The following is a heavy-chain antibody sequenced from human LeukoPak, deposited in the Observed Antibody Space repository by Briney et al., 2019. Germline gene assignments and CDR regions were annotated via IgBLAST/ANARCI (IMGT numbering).Heavy chain of an antibody. V-gene: IGHV3-15*01. CDR3: TTENYDCDFWSGHYYYYYMDV. CDR2: IKSKTDGGTT. D-gene: IGHD3-3*01. Sequence: PGGSLRLSCAASGFTFSNAWMSWVRQAPGKGLEWVGRIKSKTDGGTTDYAAPVKGRFTISRDDSKNTLYLQMNSLKTEDTAVYYCTTENYDCDFWSGHYYYYYMDVWGKGTTVTVSS. J-gene: IGHJ6*03. CDR1: GFTFSNAW.